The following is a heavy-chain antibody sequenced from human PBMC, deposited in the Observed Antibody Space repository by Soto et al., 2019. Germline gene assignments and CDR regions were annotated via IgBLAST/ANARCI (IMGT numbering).Heavy chain of an antibody. J-gene: IGHJ4*02. CDR3: ARDYCSGGSCYDHGFNY. Sequence: QVQLVESGGGVVQPGRSLRLSCAASGFTFSSYGMHWVRQAPGKGLEWVAVISYDGSDKYYRDSVKGRFTISRDISKNMXYLQMNSLRAEDTAVYYCARDYCSGGSCYDHGFNYWGQGTLVTVSS. CDR1: GFTFSSYG. D-gene: IGHD2-15*01. V-gene: IGHV3-30*03. CDR2: ISYDGSDK.